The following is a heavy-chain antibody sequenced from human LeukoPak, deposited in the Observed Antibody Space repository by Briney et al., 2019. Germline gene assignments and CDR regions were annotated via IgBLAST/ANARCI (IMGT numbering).Heavy chain of an antibody. J-gene: IGHJ4*02. Sequence: PGGSLRLSCAASGFTFSSYAMHWVRQAPGKGLEWVAVISYDGSNKYYADSVKGRFTISRDNSKNTLYLQMNSLRAEDTAVYYCVIKASRILTGYYIFDYWGQGTLVTVSS. CDR2: ISYDGSNK. V-gene: IGHV3-30*04. CDR3: VIKASRILTGYYIFDY. D-gene: IGHD3-9*01. CDR1: GFTFSSYA.